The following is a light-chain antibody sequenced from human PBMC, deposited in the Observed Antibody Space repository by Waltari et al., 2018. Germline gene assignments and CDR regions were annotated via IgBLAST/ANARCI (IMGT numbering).Light chain of an antibody. CDR2: RQD. V-gene: IGLV1-47*01. CDR1: SSNIGSHY. J-gene: IGLJ2*01. CDR3: ATRDDSLSAPV. Sequence: QSGLTQAPSAAGTPGQRVSISCSGSSSNIGSHYVNWYQPVPGTAPKPLIYRQDQRWSGGPERLSASKSGTSSSLAISGLRSEDEADYYCATRDDSLSAPVFGGGTKVTVL.